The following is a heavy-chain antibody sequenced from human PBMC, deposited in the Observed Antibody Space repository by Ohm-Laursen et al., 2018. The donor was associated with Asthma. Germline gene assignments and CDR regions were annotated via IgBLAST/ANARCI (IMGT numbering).Heavy chain of an antibody. V-gene: IGHV4-34*01. CDR2: INHSGST. J-gene: IGHJ6*02. CDR3: ASSGYCSGGSCYVYHRRWYYYGMDV. CDR1: GGSFSGYY. D-gene: IGHD2-15*01. Sequence: SDTLSLTCAVYGGSFSGYYWSWIRQPPGKGLEWIGEINHSGSTNYNPSLKSRVTISVDTSKNQFSLKLSSVTAADTAVYYCASSGYCSGGSCYVYHRRWYYYGMDVWGQGTTVTVSS.